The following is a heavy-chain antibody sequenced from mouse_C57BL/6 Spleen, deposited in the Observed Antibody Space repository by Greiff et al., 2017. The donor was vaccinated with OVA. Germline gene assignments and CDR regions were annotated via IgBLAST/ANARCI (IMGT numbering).Heavy chain of an antibody. Sequence: VQLQQPGAELVKPGASVKLSCKASGYTFTSYWMHWVKQRPGQGLEWIGMIHPNSGSTNYNEKFKSKATLTVDKSSSTAYMQLSSLTSEDSAVYYCARSTSITTVVGSAWFAYWGQGTLVTVSA. CDR2: IHPNSGST. CDR1: GYTFTSYW. D-gene: IGHD1-1*01. CDR3: ARSTSITTVVGSAWFAY. V-gene: IGHV1-64*01. J-gene: IGHJ3*01.